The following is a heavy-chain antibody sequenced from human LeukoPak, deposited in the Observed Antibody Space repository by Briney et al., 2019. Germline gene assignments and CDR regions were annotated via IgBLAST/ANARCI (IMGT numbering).Heavy chain of an antibody. CDR1: GFTFSNAW. J-gene: IGHJ4*02. Sequence: GGSLRLSCAASGFTFSNAWMSWVRQAPGTGLEWVGRIKSKTDGGTTDHAAPVKGRFTISRDDSKNTLYLQMGSLKTEDTAVYYCSTTYYFDSSGRLWDYRGQGTLVTVSS. V-gene: IGHV3-15*01. CDR2: IKSKTDGGTT. CDR3: STTYYFDSSGRLWDY. D-gene: IGHD3-22*01.